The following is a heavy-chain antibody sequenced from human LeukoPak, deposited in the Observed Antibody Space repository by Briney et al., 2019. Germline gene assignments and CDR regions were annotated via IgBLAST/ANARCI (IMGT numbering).Heavy chain of an antibody. V-gene: IGHV3-64*01. CDR3: ARGTPEGESLWFGELYLYYYYMDV. J-gene: IGHJ6*03. CDR1: GFTFSSYA. CDR2: ISSNGGST. D-gene: IGHD3-10*01. Sequence: PGGSLRLSCAASGFTFSSYAMHWVRQAPGKGLEYVSAISSNGGSTYYENSVKGRFTISRDNSKNPLYLQMGSLRAEDMAVYYCARGTPEGESLWFGELYLYYYYMDVWGKGTTVTISS.